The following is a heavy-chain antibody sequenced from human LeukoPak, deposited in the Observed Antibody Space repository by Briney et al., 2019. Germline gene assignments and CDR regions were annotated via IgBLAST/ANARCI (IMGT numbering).Heavy chain of an antibody. J-gene: IGHJ4*02. CDR3: ARDKRY. Sequence: PSETLSLTCAVYGGSFSGYYWSWIRQPPGKGLEWIGEINHSGSTNYNPSLKSRVTISVDTSKNQFSLKLSSVTAADTAVYYCARDKRYWGQGTLVTVSS. V-gene: IGHV4-34*01. CDR1: GGSFSGYY. D-gene: IGHD6-25*01. CDR2: INHSGST.